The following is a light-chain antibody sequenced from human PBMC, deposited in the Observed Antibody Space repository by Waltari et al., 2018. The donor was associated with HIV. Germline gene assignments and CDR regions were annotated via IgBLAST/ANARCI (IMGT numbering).Light chain of an antibody. CDR3: HSYDSRLSAWV. CDR2: GNS. Sequence: QSVVTQPPSVSGAPGQRVTISCSGSSSNIGAEHDVHWYQQFPGTAPKLLLYGNSVRPSGVPDRFSGSKSGTSASLAITGLQAEDEADYYCHSYDSRLSAWVFGGGTKLTVL. J-gene: IGLJ3*02. CDR1: SSNIGAEHD. V-gene: IGLV1-40*01.